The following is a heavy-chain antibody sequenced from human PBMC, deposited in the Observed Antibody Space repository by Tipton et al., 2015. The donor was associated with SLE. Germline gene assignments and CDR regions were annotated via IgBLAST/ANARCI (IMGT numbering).Heavy chain of an antibody. V-gene: IGHV3-30*04. J-gene: IGHJ6*02. CDR1: GFTFSSYA. CDR3: ARDLLPGYYGMDV. Sequence: SLRLSCAASGFTFSSYAMHWVRQAPGKGLEWVTVISYDGSNKYYADSVKGRSTISRDNSKNTLFLQMNSLRAEDTAVYYCARDLLPGYYGMDVWGQGTTVTVSS. D-gene: IGHD1-26*01. CDR2: ISYDGSNK.